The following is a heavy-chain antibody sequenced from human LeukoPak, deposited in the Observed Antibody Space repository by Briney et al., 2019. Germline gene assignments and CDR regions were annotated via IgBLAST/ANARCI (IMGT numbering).Heavy chain of an antibody. Sequence: PGGSLRLSCAASGFTFSSYAMNWVRQAPGKGWDGVSTVNSNGGTTYYAASVKGRFTISRDNSENTLYLQMNNLRAEDTAVYYCAKSVQWLVLIDYWGQGTLVTVSS. J-gene: IGHJ4*02. CDR2: VNSNGGTT. V-gene: IGHV3-23*01. CDR1: GFTFSSYA. D-gene: IGHD6-19*01. CDR3: AKSVQWLVLIDY.